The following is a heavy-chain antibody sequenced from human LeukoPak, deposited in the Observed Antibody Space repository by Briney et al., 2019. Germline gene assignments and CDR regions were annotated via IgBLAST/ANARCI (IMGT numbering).Heavy chain of an antibody. J-gene: IGHJ4*02. D-gene: IGHD3-10*01. CDR3: ARQPGSGTDYFDY. CDR2: IYPGDSST. V-gene: IGHV5-51*01. Sequence: GESLKISCKGSGYNFFSYWIGWVRQMPGKGLEWMGIIYPGDSSTRYSPSFQGQVTTSADKSISTVYLQWTSLKASDTAMYFCARQPGSGTDYFDYWGQGTLVTVSS. CDR1: GYNFFSYW.